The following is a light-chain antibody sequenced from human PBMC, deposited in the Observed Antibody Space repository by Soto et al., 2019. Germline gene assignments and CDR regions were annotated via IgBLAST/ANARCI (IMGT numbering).Light chain of an antibody. Sequence: EIVLTQSPGTLSLSPVERATLSSRTSQSVSSNLAWYQQKPGQAPRLLIHGASSRATGIPDRISGSGSGTDFTLTISRLEPEDFAVYYCQQYGSSPITFGQGTRLE. CDR3: QQYGSSPIT. V-gene: IGKV3-20*01. CDR1: QSVSSN. CDR2: GAS. J-gene: IGKJ5*01.